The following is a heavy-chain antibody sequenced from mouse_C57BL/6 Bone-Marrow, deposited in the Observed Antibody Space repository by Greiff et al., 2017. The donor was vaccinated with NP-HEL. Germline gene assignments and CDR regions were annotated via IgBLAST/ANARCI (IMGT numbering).Heavy chain of an antibody. J-gene: IGHJ2*01. V-gene: IGHV1-47*01. CDR2: FHPYNDDT. D-gene: IGHD1-1*01. CDR3: ARLGGSSFYYFDY. Sequence: VKLVESGAELVKPGASVKMSCKASGYTFTTYPIEWMKQNHGKSLEWIGNFHPYNDDTKYNEKFKGKATLTVEKSSSTVYLELSRLTSDDSAVYYCARLGGSSFYYFDYWGQGTTLTVSS. CDR1: GYTFTTYP.